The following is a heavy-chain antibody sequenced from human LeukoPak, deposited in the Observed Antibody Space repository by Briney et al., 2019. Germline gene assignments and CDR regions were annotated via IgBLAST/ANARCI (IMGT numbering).Heavy chain of an antibody. J-gene: IGHJ4*02. D-gene: IGHD3-10*01. CDR2: ISTYNCNT. Sequence: ASVKLSCNASGYSFTSYGNSWVRQPHGQGLELMGWISTYNCNTNYAQKLQGRVTMTTDTSTSTAYMELRSLRSDDTAVYYCARVLYGSGSYYFDYWGQGTLVTVSS. CDR1: GYSFTSYG. V-gene: IGHV1-18*01. CDR3: ARVLYGSGSYYFDY.